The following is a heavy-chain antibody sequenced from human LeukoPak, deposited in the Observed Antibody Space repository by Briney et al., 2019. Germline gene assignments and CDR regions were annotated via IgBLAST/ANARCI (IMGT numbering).Heavy chain of an antibody. J-gene: IGHJ3*02. CDR1: GGSISSYY. CDR3: ARGRITMVRGVIIMNAFDI. V-gene: IGHV4-59*01. CDR2: IYYSGST. D-gene: IGHD3-10*01. Sequence: SETLSLTCTVSGGSISSYYWSWIRQPPGKGLEWNGYIYYSGSTNYNPSLKSRVTISVDTSKNQFSLKLSSVTAADTAVYYCARGRITMVRGVIIMNAFDIWGQGTMVTVSS.